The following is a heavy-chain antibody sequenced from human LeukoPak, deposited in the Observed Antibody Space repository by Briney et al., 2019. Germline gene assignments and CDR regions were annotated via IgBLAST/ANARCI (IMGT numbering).Heavy chain of an antibody. J-gene: IGHJ4*02. V-gene: IGHV3-30*02. Sequence: GGSLRLSCAASGFTFSSYGMHWVRQAPGKGLEWVAFIRYDGSNKYYADSVKGRFTISRDNSKNTLYLQMNSLRAEDTAVYYCAKDGEDSGSYTPPFDYWGQGTLVTVSS. D-gene: IGHD1-26*01. CDR2: IRYDGSNK. CDR1: GFTFSSYG. CDR3: AKDGEDSGSYTPPFDY.